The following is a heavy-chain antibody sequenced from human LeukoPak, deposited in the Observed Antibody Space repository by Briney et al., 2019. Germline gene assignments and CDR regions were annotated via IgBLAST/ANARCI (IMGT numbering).Heavy chain of an antibody. CDR1: GGSITSNF. D-gene: IGHD1-1*01. V-gene: IGHV4-59*08. Sequence: SETLSLTCTVPGGSITSNFWSWIRQPPGKGLEWIGYIFDGGNTRYNPSLSSRATISRDTSKNQFSLRLSSVTAADTAVYYCARAKPNWNPPDNWGQGTLVTISS. CDR3: ARAKPNWNPPDN. J-gene: IGHJ1*01. CDR2: IFDGGNT.